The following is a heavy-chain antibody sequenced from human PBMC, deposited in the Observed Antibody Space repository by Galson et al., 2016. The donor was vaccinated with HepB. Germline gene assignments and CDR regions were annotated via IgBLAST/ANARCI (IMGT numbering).Heavy chain of an antibody. J-gene: IGHJ4*03. CDR2: INPSSGGT. CDR3: AGDLYGGYPDY. CDR1: GFTFSGYY. Sequence: SVKVSCKASGFTFSGYYIHWVRQAPGQGLEWMGWINPSSGGTNFAQKFQGWVTMTRDTSISTAYMELSRLRSDDTAAYFCAGDLYGGYPDYWGQGTLVTVSS. D-gene: IGHD4/OR15-4a*01. V-gene: IGHV1-2*04.